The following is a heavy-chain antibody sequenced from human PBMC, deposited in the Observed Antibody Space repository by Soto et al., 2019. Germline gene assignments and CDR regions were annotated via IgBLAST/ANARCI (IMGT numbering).Heavy chain of an antibody. CDR2: IYHSGST. J-gene: IGHJ6*02. CDR1: GGSISSSNW. Sequence: SETLSLTCAVPGGSISSSNWWSWVRQPPGKGLEWIGEIYHSGSTNYNPSLKSRVTISVDKSKNQFSLKLSSVTAADTAVYYCARGHQIVVVPAAIWDYYYGMDVWGQGTTVTVSS. CDR3: ARGHQIVVVPAAIWDYYYGMDV. V-gene: IGHV4-4*02. D-gene: IGHD2-2*02.